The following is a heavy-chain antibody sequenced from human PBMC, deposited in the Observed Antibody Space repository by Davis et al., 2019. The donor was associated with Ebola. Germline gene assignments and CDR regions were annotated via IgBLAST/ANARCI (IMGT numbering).Heavy chain of an antibody. V-gene: IGHV3-21*01. CDR3: ARGEGKRFLEWFYHDRENAEYFQH. CDR2: ISSSSSYI. D-gene: IGHD3-3*01. Sequence: PGGSLRLSCAASGFTFSSYSMNWVRQAPGTGLEWVSSISSSSSYIYYADSVKGRFTISRDNAKTSLYLQMNSLRAEDTAVYYCARGEGKRFLEWFYHDRENAEYFQHWGQGTLVTVSS. J-gene: IGHJ1*01. CDR1: GFTFSSYS.